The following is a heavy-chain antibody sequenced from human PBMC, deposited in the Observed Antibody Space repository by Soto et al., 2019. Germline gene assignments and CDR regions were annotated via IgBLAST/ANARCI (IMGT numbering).Heavy chain of an antibody. CDR2: VYADGAT. CDR3: ARSGGGLDY. D-gene: IGHD3-10*01. CDR1: GFTVSNYH. Sequence: EVQLVESGGGLVQPGESPRLSCAASGFTVSNYHMTWVRQAPGKGLEWVSAVYADGATSHADSVKDRFTVSRDNSRNTLNLQMSGLRAEDTAVYYCARSGGGLDYWGQGTLVTVSS. V-gene: IGHV3-66*01. J-gene: IGHJ4*02.